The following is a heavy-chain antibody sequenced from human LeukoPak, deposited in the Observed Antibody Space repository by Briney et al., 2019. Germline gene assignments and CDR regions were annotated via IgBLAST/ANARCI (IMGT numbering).Heavy chain of an antibody. J-gene: IGHJ4*02. V-gene: IGHV3-23*01. D-gene: IGHD6-19*01. CDR3: AKVDSIAVAGTLDY. CDR1: GFTFSSYA. Sequence: SGGSLRLSCAASGFTFSSYAMSWVRQAPGKGLEWVSAISGSGGSTYYADSVKGRFTISRDNSKNTLYLQMNSLRAEDTAVYYCAKVDSIAVAGTLDYWGQGTLVTASS. CDR2: ISGSGGST.